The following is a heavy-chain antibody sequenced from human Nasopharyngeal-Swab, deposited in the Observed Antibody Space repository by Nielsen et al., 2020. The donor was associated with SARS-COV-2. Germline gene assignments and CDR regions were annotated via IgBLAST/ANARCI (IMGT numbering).Heavy chain of an antibody. V-gene: IGHV3-13*01. CDR1: GFTFSSYD. CDR2: TGTAGDT. J-gene: IGHJ4*02. Sequence: GESLKISCAASGFTFSSYDMHWVRQATGKGLEWVSATGTAGDTYYPGSVKGRFTISRENAKNSLYLQMNSLRAGDTAVYYCARSSSWYWNYFDYWGQGTLVTVSS. CDR3: ARSSSWYWNYFDY. D-gene: IGHD6-13*01.